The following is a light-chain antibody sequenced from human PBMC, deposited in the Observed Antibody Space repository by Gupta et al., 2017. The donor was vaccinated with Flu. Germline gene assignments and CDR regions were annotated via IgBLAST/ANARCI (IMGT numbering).Light chain of an antibody. CDR1: SSDVGGYNY. Sequence: QSALTQPAPVSGSPGQSITISCTGTSSDVGGYNYVSWYQQHPGKDPKLMIYEVSNRPSGGANRFSGSKSGNTASLTISGLQAEDEADYYCSSYTSSSTLYVFGTGTKVTVL. V-gene: IGLV2-14*01. CDR3: SSYTSSSTLYV. J-gene: IGLJ1*01. CDR2: EVS.